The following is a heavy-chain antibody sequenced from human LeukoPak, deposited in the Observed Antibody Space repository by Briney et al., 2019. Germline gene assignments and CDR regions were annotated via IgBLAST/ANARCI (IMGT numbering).Heavy chain of an antibody. J-gene: IGHJ4*02. CDR1: GGSISSYY. CDR3: ARAASGSYYEVNY. CDR2: IYYSGST. D-gene: IGHD1-26*01. Sequence: SETLSLTCTVSGGSISSYYWSWIRQPPGKGLEWIGYIYYSGSTNYNPSLKSRVTISVDTSKNQFSLKLSSETAADTAVYYCARAASGSYYEVNYWGQGTLVTVSS. V-gene: IGHV4-59*01.